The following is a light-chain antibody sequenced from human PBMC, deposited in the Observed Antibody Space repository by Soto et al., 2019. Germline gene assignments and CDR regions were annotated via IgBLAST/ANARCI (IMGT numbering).Light chain of an antibody. CDR2: DVS. J-gene: IGKJ1*01. CDR3: QQHSNWFSWS. V-gene: IGKV3-11*01. CDR1: HLVSSF. Sequence: ESVLTQSPATVSLSPGERATLSCRASHLVSSFLSWYQQKPGQAPRLLIYDVSKRTTGIPARFSGSGSGTDFTLTINTLEPEDFAVYYCQQHSNWFSWSFGQGTKVDI.